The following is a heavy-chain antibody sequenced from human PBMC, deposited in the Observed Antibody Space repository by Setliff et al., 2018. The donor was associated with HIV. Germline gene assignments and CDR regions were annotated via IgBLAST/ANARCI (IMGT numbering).Heavy chain of an antibody. CDR1: GGSVSSPSYY. CDR2: VYNSGIT. CDR3: ATCRHRPSNWFDP. Sequence: SETRSLTCAVSGGSVSSPSYYWGWIRQPPGKGLEWIGSVYNSGITFKNPSLKSRVSISVDRSGNQFSLRLTSVTAADTAVYYCATCRHRPSNWFDPWGQGTVVTVSS. J-gene: IGHJ5*02. V-gene: IGHV4-39*07.